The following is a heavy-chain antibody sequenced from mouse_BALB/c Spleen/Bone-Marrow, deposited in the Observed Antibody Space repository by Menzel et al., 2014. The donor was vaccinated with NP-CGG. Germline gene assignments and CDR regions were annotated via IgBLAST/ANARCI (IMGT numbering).Heavy chain of an antibody. V-gene: IGHV1S81*02. Sequence: QVQLKESGAELVKPGASVKLSCKASGYTFTSYYMYWVKQRLGQGLEWIGEINPSNGGTNFNEKFKSKATLTVDKSSSTAYMQLSSLTSEDSAVYYCTRREYYRYDRAMDYWGQGTSVTVSS. CDR3: TRREYYRYDRAMDY. J-gene: IGHJ4*01. CDR1: GYTFTSYY. CDR2: INPSNGGT. D-gene: IGHD2-14*01.